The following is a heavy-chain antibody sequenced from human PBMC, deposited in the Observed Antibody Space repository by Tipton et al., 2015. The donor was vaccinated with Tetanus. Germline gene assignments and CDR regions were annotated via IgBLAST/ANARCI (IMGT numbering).Heavy chain of an antibody. CDR1: GFTFSHYW. CDR2: IKTDGTDT. D-gene: IGHD2-21*01. CDR3: AKGWGSLDH. J-gene: IGHJ4*02. Sequence: SLRLSCAASGFTFSHYWMHWVRQAPGKGLVWVSEIKTDGTDTDYADSVKGRFTISRDNSKNALYLQMSGLRPEDTAVYYCAKGWGSLDHWGQGTLVTVSS. V-gene: IGHV3-74*01.